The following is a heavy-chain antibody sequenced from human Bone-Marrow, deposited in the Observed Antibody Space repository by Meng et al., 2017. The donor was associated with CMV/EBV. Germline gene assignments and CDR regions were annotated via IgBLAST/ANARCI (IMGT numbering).Heavy chain of an antibody. Sequence: ASVKVSCKASGYTFTSYGISWVRQAPGQGLEWMGWISAYNGNTNYAQKLQGRVTMTTDTSTSTAHMELRSLRSDDTAVYYCAREEMGVVPVIDYWGQGTLVTVSS. J-gene: IGHJ4*02. CDR3: AREEMGVVPVIDY. V-gene: IGHV1-18*01. D-gene: IGHD2-2*01. CDR1: GYTFTSYG. CDR2: ISAYNGNT.